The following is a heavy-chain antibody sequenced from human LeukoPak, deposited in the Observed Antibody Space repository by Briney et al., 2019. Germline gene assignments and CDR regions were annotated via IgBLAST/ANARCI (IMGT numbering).Heavy chain of an antibody. V-gene: IGHV4-38-2*02. J-gene: IGHJ5*02. Sequence: SETLSLTCTVSGYSISSGYSWGWIRQPPGKGLEWIGSIYHSGNTYYNPSLKRRVTISVDTSKNQFSLKLSSVTAADTAVYYCARQYSSSWYRGAWFDPWGQGTLVTVSS. CDR3: ARQYSSSWYRGAWFDP. CDR2: IYHSGNT. CDR1: GYSISSGYS. D-gene: IGHD6-13*01.